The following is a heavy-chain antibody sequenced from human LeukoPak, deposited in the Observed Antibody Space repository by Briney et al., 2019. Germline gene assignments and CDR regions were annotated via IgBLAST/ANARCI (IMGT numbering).Heavy chain of an antibody. D-gene: IGHD4-11*01. Sequence: SETLSLTCTVSGGSISSGGYYWSWIRQPPGKGLEWIGYIYYSGSTYYNPSLKSRVTISVDTSKNRFSLKLSSVTAADTAVYYCARRGDSNYGRPYYYYGMDVWGQGTTVTVSS. CDR1: GGSISSGGYY. J-gene: IGHJ6*02. CDR3: ARRGDSNYGRPYYYYGMDV. CDR2: IYYSGST. V-gene: IGHV4-61*08.